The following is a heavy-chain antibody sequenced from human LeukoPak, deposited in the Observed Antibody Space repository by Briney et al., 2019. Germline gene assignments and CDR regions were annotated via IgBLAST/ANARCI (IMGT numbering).Heavy chain of an antibody. CDR2: ISSGSTI. Sequence: GGSLRLSCAASGFTFSSYEMNWVRQAPGKGLEWVSYISSGSTIYYADSVKGRFTISRDNAKNSLYLQMNSLRAEDTAVYYCARDEIIWFGELLPFDYWGQGTLVTVSS. CDR3: ARDEIIWFGELLPFDY. D-gene: IGHD3-10*01. J-gene: IGHJ4*02. CDR1: GFTFSSYE. V-gene: IGHV3-48*03.